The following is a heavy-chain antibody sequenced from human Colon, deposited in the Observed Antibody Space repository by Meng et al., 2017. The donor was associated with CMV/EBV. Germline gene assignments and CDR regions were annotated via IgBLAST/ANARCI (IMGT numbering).Heavy chain of an antibody. V-gene: IGHV6-1*01. Sequence: QVQLQQSGPGLVKPSXTLSLPCAISGDIFSSNSAAWHWIRQSPSRGLEWLGRTYYRSKWYHEYAVSVKSRITISPDTPKNQFSLQLNSMTPEDTAVYYCARGINGGCGDWGQGTLVTVSS. CDR1: GDIFSSNSAA. CDR3: ARGINGGCGD. CDR2: TYYRSKWYH. D-gene: IGHD4-23*01. J-gene: IGHJ4*02.